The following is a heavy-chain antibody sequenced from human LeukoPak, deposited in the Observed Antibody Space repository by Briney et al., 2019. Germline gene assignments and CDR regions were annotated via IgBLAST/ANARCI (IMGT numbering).Heavy chain of an antibody. D-gene: IGHD3-22*01. CDR1: GGSFSGYY. J-gene: IGHJ3*02. V-gene: IGHV4-34*01. Sequence: PSETLSLTCAVYGGSFSGYYWSWIRQPPGKGLEWIGEINHSGSTNYNPSLKSRVTISVDTSKNQFSLKLSSVTAADTAVCYCARGLLLHSIWGQGTMVTVSS. CDR3: ARGLLLHSI. CDR2: INHSGST.